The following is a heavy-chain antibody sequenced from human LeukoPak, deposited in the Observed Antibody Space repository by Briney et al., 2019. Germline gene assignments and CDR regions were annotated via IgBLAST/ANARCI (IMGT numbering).Heavy chain of an antibody. V-gene: IGHV1-18*04. Sequence: VKVSCKASGYTFTSYGISWVRQAPGQGLEWMGWISAYNGNTNYAQKLQGRVTMTTDTSTSTAYMELRSLRSDDTAVYYCARVKVRGVIIGNWFDPWGQGTLITVSS. CDR3: ARVKVRGVIIGNWFDP. J-gene: IGHJ5*02. D-gene: IGHD3-10*01. CDR2: ISAYNGNT. CDR1: GYTFTSYG.